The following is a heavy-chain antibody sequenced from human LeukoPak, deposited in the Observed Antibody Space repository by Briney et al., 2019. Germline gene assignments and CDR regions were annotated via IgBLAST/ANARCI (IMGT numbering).Heavy chain of an antibody. CDR1: GGSISSYY. Sequence: SETLSLTCTVSGGSISSYYWSWIRQPPGKGLEWIGYIYYSGSTNYNPSLKSRVTISVDTSKNQFSLKLSSETAADTAVYYCARVYGGISNPWGQGTLVTVSS. CDR2: IYYSGST. D-gene: IGHD4-23*01. V-gene: IGHV4-59*01. CDR3: ARVYGGISNP. J-gene: IGHJ5*02.